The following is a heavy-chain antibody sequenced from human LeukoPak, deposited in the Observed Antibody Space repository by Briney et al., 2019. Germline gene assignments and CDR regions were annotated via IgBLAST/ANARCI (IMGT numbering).Heavy chain of an antibody. CDR3: ARDDSSSWFYLYYYHGMDV. CDR2: ISAYNGNT. J-gene: IGHJ6*02. Sequence: ASVKVSCKASGYTFTSYGISWVRQAPGQGLEWMGWISAYNGNTNYAQKLQGRVTMTTDTSTSTAYMELRSLRSDDTAVYYCARDDSSSWFYLYYYHGMDVWGQGTTVTVSS. V-gene: IGHV1-18*01. CDR1: GYTFTSYG. D-gene: IGHD6-13*01.